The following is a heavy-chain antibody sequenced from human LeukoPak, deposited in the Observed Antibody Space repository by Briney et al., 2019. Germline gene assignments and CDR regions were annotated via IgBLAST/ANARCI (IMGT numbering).Heavy chain of an antibody. CDR2: IYHSGST. J-gene: IGHJ4*02. D-gene: IGHD2-2*01. CDR1: GYSVSSGYY. V-gene: IGHV4-38-2*02. Sequence: NPSETLSLTCTVSGYSVSSGYYWGRIRQPPGKGLEWIGSIYHSGSTYYNPSLKSRVTISVDTSKNQFSLKLSSVTAADTAVYYCARGDIVVVPAASYFDYWGQGTLVTVSS. CDR3: ARGDIVVVPAASYFDY.